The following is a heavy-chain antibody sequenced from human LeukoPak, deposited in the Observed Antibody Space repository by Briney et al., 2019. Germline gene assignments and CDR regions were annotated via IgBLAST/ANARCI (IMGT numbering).Heavy chain of an antibody. D-gene: IGHD3-22*01. CDR1: GYTLTELS. CDR3: ATDQSGYAGYYFDY. Sequence: ASVKVFCTVPGYTLTELSMHWVRQAPGKGIEWVGGFDPEDGETIYAQTDQGRVTMTEDRSTDTDNMQLRSLRSEDTAVYYCATDQSGYAGYYFDYWAQGT. J-gene: IGHJ4*02. V-gene: IGHV1-24*01. CDR2: FDPEDGET.